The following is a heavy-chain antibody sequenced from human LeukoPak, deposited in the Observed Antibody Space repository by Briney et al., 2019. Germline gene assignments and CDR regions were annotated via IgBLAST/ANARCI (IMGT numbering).Heavy chain of an antibody. D-gene: IGHD2-2*01. Sequence: PSETLSLTCTVSGGSISSSSYYWGWIRQPPGKGLEWIGYIYYSGSTNYNPSLKSRVTISVDTSKNQFSLKLSSVTAADTAVYYCARVPCSSTSCYHYYYYMDVWGKGTTVTVSS. CDR3: ARVPCSSTSCYHYYYYMDV. CDR2: IYYSGST. V-gene: IGHV4-61*05. CDR1: GGSISSSSYY. J-gene: IGHJ6*03.